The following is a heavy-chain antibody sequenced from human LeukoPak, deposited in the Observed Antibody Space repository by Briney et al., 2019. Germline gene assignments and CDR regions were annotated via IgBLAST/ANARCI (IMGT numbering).Heavy chain of an antibody. CDR1: GYNFITSD. V-gene: IGHV1-8*02. J-gene: IGHJ4*02. CDR3: TKPTGVWFGAVDS. D-gene: IGHD3-10*01. Sequence: ASVKVSCKTFGYNFITSDINWVRQAAGQGLEWMGWMNANNGNTGYAQKFKGRVSMTRDMSTNTAYMELTGLTSDDTAVYYCTKPTGVWFGAVDSWGQGTRAIVSS. CDR2: MNANNGNT.